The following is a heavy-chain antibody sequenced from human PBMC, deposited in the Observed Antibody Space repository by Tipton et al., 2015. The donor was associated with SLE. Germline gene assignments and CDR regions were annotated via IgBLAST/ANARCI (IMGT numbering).Heavy chain of an antibody. V-gene: IGHV4-61*01. CDR3: ARGVHILTGYSSWDAFDI. J-gene: IGHJ3*02. D-gene: IGHD3-9*01. CDR1: GGSVSSNPHY. Sequence: TLSITCTVSGGSVSSNPHYWSWIRQPPGKGLEWIGDIHYTVSTNYNPSLNSRVTISVDTSKHQVSLKLSSVTAADTAVYYCARGVHILTGYSSWDAFDIWGQGTMVSVSS. CDR2: IHYTVST.